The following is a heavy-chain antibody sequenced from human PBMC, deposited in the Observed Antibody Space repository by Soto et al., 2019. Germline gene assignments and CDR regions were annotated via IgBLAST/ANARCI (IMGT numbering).Heavy chain of an antibody. CDR1: GGSFSGYY. J-gene: IGHJ4*02. Sequence: SETLSLTCAVYGGSFSGYYWSWIRQPPGKGLEWIGQINHSGISNYNPSLKSRVTMSVDASKNQLSLTLTSVTAADTAVYYCARHQRFSYDSGIYYNTLFDHWGLGTLVTVSS. CDR2: INHSGIS. CDR3: ARHQRFSYDSGIYYNTLFDH. V-gene: IGHV4-34*01. D-gene: IGHD3-10*01.